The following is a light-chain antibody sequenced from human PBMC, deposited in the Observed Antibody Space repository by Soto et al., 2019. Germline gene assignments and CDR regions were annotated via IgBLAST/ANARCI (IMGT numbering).Light chain of an antibody. CDR3: SSYTSSTAYV. Sequence: QSALTQPASVSGSPGRSITISCTGTTSDFGFYNYVSWYQHHPGKAPKLLIYEVTNRHSGVSNRFSGSKSGNTASLTISGLQAEDEADYYCSSYTSSTAYVFGTGTKVTVL. J-gene: IGLJ1*01. CDR2: EVT. CDR1: TSDFGFYNY. V-gene: IGLV2-14*01.